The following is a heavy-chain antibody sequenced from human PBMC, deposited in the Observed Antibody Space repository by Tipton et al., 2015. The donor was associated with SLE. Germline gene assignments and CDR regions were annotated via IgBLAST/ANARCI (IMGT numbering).Heavy chain of an antibody. CDR2: RHHGGST. Sequence: TLSLTCTVSGGSISSYYWSWIRQPPGKGLEWIGSRHHGGSTNYNPALTSRVTISGDPSKNQFSLRLTSVTAADTAVYYCVRDQVRVGDFDYWGQGALVTVSS. J-gene: IGHJ4*02. D-gene: IGHD1-26*01. CDR3: VRDQVRVGDFDY. CDR1: GGSISSYY. V-gene: IGHV4-59*01.